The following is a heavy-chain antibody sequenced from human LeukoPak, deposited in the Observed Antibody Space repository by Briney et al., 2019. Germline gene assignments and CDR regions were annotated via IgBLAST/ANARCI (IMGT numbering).Heavy chain of an antibody. J-gene: IGHJ5*02. V-gene: IGHV3-72*01. D-gene: IGHD6-19*01. CDR3: ARSRHSSGWNNDL. CDR1: GFTFSDHY. Sequence: GGPLRLSCAASGFTFSDHYMDWVRQAPGKGLEWVGRTRNKANSYTTEYAASVKGRFTISGDESKSSLYLQMNSLKTEDTAVYYCARSRHSSGWNNDLWGQGALVTVSS. CDR2: TRNKANSYTT.